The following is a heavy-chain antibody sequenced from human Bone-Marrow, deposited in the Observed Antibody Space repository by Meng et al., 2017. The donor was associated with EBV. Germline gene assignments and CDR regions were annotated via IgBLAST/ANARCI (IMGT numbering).Heavy chain of an antibody. Sequence: QLQPREPGYGRVKPSQTPSLTCAVSGGSIRSGYSWSWIRQPPGKGLEWIGYIYHSGNTYYNPSLKSRVTISVDKSKNQFSLKLSSMTAADSAVYYCAAGDYSDSSGYYQFDNWGQGTLVTVSS. CDR1: GGSIRSGYS. D-gene: IGHD3-22*01. CDR2: IYHSGNT. CDR3: AAGDYSDSSGYYQFDN. J-gene: IGHJ4*02. V-gene: IGHV4-30-2*01.